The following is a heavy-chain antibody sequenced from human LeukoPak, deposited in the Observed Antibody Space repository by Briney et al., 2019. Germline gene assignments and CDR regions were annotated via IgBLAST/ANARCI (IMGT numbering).Heavy chain of an antibody. D-gene: IGHD3-10*01. Sequence: SETLSLTCTVSGGSIIPYCWSWIRQSPGKGLEWIGYIYHSGKTYYNPSLKSRITISVDTSKNQFSLKVTSVTAADTAVYYCAREAGQLHYYGSGSYSTYFDFWGQGTLVTVSS. CDR2: IYHSGKT. CDR3: AREAGQLHYYGSGSYSTYFDF. V-gene: IGHV4-59*01. J-gene: IGHJ4*02. CDR1: GGSIIPYC.